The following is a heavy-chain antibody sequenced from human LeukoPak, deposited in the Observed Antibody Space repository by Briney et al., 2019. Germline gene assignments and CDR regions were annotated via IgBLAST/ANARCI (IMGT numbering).Heavy chain of an antibody. J-gene: IGHJ4*02. V-gene: IGHV3-48*03. CDR1: GFTFSSYE. CDR2: ISSSGSTI. D-gene: IGHD3-22*01. Sequence: GGSLRLSCAASGFTFSSYEMNWVRQAPGKGLEWVSYISSSGSTIYYADSVKGRFTISRDNAKNSLYLQMNSLRAEDTAVYYCARDRGYYDSSGYYTASFDYWGQGTLVTVSS. CDR3: ARDRGYYDSSGYYTASFDY.